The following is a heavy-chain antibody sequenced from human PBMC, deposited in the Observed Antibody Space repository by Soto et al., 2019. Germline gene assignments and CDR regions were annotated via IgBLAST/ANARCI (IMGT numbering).Heavy chain of an antibody. V-gene: IGHV3-30*18. CDR2: ISYDGSNK. D-gene: IGHD1-26*01. Sequence: QVQLVESGGGVVQPGRSLRLSCAASGFTFSSYGMHWVRQAPGKGLEWVAVISYDGSNKYYADSVKGRFTISRDNSKNTLYLQMTSLRAEDTAVYYCAKDDRRGSYFDYWGQGTLVTVSS. CDR3: AKDDRRGSYFDY. CDR1: GFTFSSYG. J-gene: IGHJ4*02.